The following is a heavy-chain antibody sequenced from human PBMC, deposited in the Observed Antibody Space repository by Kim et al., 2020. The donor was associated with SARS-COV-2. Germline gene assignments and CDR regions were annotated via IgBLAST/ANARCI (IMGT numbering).Heavy chain of an antibody. V-gene: IGHV1-18*01. CDR3: ARVAGFGSGSPFDY. D-gene: IGHD3-10*01. J-gene: IGHJ4*02. Sequence: YDRRLQGRVTMTTDTSTSTAYMELRSLASEDTAVYYCARVAGFGSGSPFDYWGQGTLVTVSS.